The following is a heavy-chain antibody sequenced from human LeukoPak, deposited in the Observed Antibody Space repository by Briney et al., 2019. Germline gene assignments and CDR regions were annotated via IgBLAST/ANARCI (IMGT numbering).Heavy chain of an antibody. Sequence: PGGSLRLSCAASGFTFSSYAMSWVRQAPGKGLEWVSAIRGSGGSTYYADSVKGRFTISRDNSKNALYLQMNSLRAEDTAVYYCAKDRGYDYVWGSYRFGVNWFDPWGQGTLVTVSS. CDR2: IRGSGGST. CDR1: GFTFSSYA. V-gene: IGHV3-23*01. D-gene: IGHD3-16*02. CDR3: AKDRGYDYVWGSYRFGVNWFDP. J-gene: IGHJ5*02.